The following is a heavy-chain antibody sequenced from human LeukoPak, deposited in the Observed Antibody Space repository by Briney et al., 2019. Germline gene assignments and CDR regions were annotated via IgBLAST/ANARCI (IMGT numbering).Heavy chain of an antibody. CDR3: ARDFGGSGWYGAFDY. J-gene: IGHJ4*02. CDR1: GGSISSYY. CDR2: INYSGST. V-gene: IGHV4-59*01. Sequence: PSETLSLTCTVSGGSISSYYWSWIRQPPGKGLEWIGYINYSGSTSYNPSLKSRVTISLDTSKNLFSLKLSSVTAADTAVYFCARDFGGSGWYGAFDYWGQGTLVTVSS. D-gene: IGHD6-19*01.